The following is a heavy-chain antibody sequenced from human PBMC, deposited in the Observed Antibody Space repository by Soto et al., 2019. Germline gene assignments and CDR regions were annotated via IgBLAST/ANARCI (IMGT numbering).Heavy chain of an antibody. CDR3: ARAPKGTTGTELDY. J-gene: IGHJ4*02. D-gene: IGHD1-1*01. Sequence: QVQLQQWGAGLLKPSETLSLTCAVYGGSFSGYYWSWIRQPPGKGLEWIGEINHSGSTNYNPSLKSRVTISVDTSKNPFSLKLSSVTAADTAVYYCARAPKGTTGTELDYWGQGTLVTVSS. CDR2: INHSGST. CDR1: GGSFSGYY. V-gene: IGHV4-34*01.